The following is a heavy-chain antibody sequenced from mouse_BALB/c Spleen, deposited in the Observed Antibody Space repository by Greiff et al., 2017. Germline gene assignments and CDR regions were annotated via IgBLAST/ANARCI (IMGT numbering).Heavy chain of an antibody. CDR2: INSNGGST. CDR1: GFTFSSYG. Sequence: EVKLVESGGGLVQPGGSLKLSCAASGFTFSSYGMSWVRQTPDKRLELVATINSNGGSTYYPDSVKGRFTISRDNAKNTLYLQMSSLKSEDTAMYYCARALYGNYGGLAYWGQGTLVTVSA. CDR3: ARALYGNYGGLAY. V-gene: IGHV5-6-3*01. J-gene: IGHJ3*01. D-gene: IGHD2-1*01.